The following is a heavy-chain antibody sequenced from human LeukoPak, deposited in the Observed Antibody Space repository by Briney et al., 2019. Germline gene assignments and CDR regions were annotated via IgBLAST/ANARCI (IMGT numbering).Heavy chain of an antibody. D-gene: IGHD3-22*01. CDR2: INPNSGGT. Sequence: ASVKVFCKASGYTFTGYYMHLVRQAPGQGLECMGWINPNSGGTNYAQKFQGRVTMTRDTSISTAYMELSRLRSDDTAVYYCAREVGYDSSGYYDYYYYMDVWGKGTTVTVSS. J-gene: IGHJ6*03. V-gene: IGHV1-2*02. CDR3: AREVGYDSSGYYDYYYYMDV. CDR1: GYTFTGYY.